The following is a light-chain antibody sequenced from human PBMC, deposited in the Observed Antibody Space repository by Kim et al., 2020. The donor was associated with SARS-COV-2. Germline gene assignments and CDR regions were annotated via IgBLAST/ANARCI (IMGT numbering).Light chain of an antibody. V-gene: IGKV3-20*01. CDR2: GTS. J-gene: IGKJ1*01. CDR3: QQYGSSRT. Sequence: LFPGERATLSCRASQSVGSRYLAWYQQKPGQAPRLLIYGTSNRDTGVPDRFSGSGSGTDFTLTINRLEPEDFAVYYCQQYGSSRTFGQGTKVDIK. CDR1: QSVGSRY.